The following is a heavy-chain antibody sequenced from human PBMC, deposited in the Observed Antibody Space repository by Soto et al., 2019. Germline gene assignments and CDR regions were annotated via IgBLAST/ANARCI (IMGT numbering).Heavy chain of an antibody. Sequence: GGSLRLCCAGSGFTYKNYNMHWVRQAAGKGLEWVSLIWYDGSDKFYGDSMKGRFTISRDNANNTLYILMNGLREEDTGVYFCARANYRYRGNFPFDSWGQGTLVTVSS. CDR3: ARANYRYRGNFPFDS. J-gene: IGHJ4*02. CDR2: IWYDGSDK. CDR1: GFTYKNYN. V-gene: IGHV3-33*01. D-gene: IGHD5-18*01.